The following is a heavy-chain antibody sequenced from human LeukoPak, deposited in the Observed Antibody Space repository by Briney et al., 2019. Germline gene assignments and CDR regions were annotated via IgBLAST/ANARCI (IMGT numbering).Heavy chain of an antibody. CDR2: INHSGST. D-gene: IGHD4-17*01. CDR1: GGSFSGYY. V-gene: IGHV4-34*01. Sequence: SETLSLTCAVYGGSFSGYYWSWIRQPPGKGLEWIGEINHSGSTNYNPSLKSRVTISVDTSKNQFSLKLSSVTAADTAVYYCARGDDGDYDLYYFDYWGQGTLVTVSS. J-gene: IGHJ4*02. CDR3: ARGDDGDYDLYYFDY.